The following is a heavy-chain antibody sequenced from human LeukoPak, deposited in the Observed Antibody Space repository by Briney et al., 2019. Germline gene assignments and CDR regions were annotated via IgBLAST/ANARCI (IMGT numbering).Heavy chain of an antibody. J-gene: IGHJ5*02. CDR3: ASEGFDP. CDR2: ISYDGSNK. CDR1: GFTVSSNY. V-gene: IGHV3-30*03. Sequence: PGGSLRLSCAASGFTVSSNYMSWVRQAPGKGLEWVAVISYDGSNKYYADSVKGRFTISRDNSKNTLYLQMNSLRAEDTAVYYCASEGFDPWGQGTLVTVSS.